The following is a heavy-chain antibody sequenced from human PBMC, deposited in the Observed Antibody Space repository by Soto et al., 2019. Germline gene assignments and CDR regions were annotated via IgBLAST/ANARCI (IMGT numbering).Heavy chain of an antibody. V-gene: IGHV1-46*01. CDR1: GYTFTSYY. J-gene: IGHJ4*02. D-gene: IGHD4-17*01. Sequence: ASVKVSCKASGYTFTSYYMHWVRQAPGQGLEWMGIINPSGGSTSYAQKFQGRVTMTRDTSTSTFYMELSSLRSEDTAVYYCARPRNDYSDYFGFDYWGQGTLVTVSS. CDR3: ARPRNDYSDYFGFDY. CDR2: INPSGGST.